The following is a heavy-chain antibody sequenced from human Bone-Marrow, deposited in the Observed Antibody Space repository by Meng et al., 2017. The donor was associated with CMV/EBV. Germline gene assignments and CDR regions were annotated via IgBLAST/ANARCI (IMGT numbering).Heavy chain of an antibody. CDR1: GGTFSSYA. CDR2: IIPIFGTA. J-gene: IGHJ4*02. D-gene: IGHD3-22*01. CDR3: AREGQYYYDSSGSFDY. V-gene: IGHV1-69*05. Sequence: SVKVSCKASGGTFSSYAISWVRQAPGQGLEWMGGIIPIFGTANYAQKFQGRVTSTTDESTSSAYMELSSLRSEDTAVYYCAREGQYYYDSSGSFDYWGQGTLVTVSS.